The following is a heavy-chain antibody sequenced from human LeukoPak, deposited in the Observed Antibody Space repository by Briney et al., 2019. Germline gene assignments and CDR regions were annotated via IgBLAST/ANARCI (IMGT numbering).Heavy chain of an antibody. CDR2: IYYSGSA. Sequence: SETLSLTCTVSGGSISSYYWSWIRQPPGKGLEWIGYIYYSGSANYHPSLKSRVTISADTSKNRFSLKLSSVTAADTAVYYCARRRNYYGSGSYYNFRYYYMDVWGKGTTVTISS. D-gene: IGHD3-10*01. J-gene: IGHJ6*03. CDR1: GGSISSYY. CDR3: ARRRNYYGSGSYYNFRYYYMDV. V-gene: IGHV4-59*12.